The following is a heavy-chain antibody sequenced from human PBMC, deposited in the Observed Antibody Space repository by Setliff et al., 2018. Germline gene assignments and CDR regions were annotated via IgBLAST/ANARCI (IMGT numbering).Heavy chain of an antibody. J-gene: IGHJ3*02. V-gene: IGHV3-74*01. Sequence: GGSLRLSCAASGFTFSRYWMHWVRQAPGKGLLWVSLIESDGSNPGYADSLRGRFTISRDNAKNMLYLQMNSLRVEDTAVYHCARDAAAATGSFDIWGQGTMVTISS. CDR1: GFTFSRYW. D-gene: IGHD2-15*01. CDR2: IESDGSNP. CDR3: ARDAAAATGSFDI.